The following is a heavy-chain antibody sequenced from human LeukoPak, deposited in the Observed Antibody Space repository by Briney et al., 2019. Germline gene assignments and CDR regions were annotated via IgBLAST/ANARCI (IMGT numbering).Heavy chain of an antibody. CDR1: GGSISSSNW. V-gene: IGHV4-4*02. D-gene: IGHD1-26*01. J-gene: IGHJ5*02. Sequence: PSGTLSLTCAVSGGSISSSNWWSWVRQPPGKGLEWIGEIYHSGSTNYNPSLKSRVTMSVDTSKNQFSLKLSSVTAVDTAVYYCARKEGGSYSSGWFDPWGQGTLVTVSS. CDR2: IYHSGST. CDR3: ARKEGGSYSSGWFDP.